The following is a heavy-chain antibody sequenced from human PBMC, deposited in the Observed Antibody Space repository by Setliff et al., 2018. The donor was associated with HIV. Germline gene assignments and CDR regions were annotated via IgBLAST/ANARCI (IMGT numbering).Heavy chain of an antibody. CDR1: GGTFSSFG. D-gene: IGHD6-19*01. J-gene: IGHJ6*04. V-gene: IGHV1-69*13. CDR3: ARSDSGWPHYQYHHMDV. CDR2: IIPVFGKV. Sequence: SVKVSCKASGGTFSSFGINWIRQAPGQGLEWMGGIIPVFGKVEYARRFQGRVKITADESTSTAYMEMSSLRSEDMAIYYCARSDSGWPHYQYHHMDVWGKGTTVTVSS.